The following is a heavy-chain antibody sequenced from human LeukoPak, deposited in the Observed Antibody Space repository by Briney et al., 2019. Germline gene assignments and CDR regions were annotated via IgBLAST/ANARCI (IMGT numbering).Heavy chain of an antibody. CDR2: IYYSGST. V-gene: IGHV4-61*08. D-gene: IGHD3-9*01. CDR1: GGSISSGGYY. J-gene: IGHJ4*02. CDR3: ARGPPLRYFDWSIGDGGFDY. Sequence: PSETLSLTCTVSGGSISSGGYYWSWIRQPPGKGLEWIGYIYYSGSTNYNPSLKSRVTISVDTSKNQFSLKLSSVTAADTAVYYCARGPPLRYFDWSIGDGGFDYWGQGTLVTVSS.